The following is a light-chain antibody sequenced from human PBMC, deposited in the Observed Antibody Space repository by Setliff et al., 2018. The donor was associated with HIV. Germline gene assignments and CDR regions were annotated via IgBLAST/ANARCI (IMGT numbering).Light chain of an antibody. V-gene: IGLV2-14*01. J-gene: IGLJ1*01. Sequence: QSALTQPASVSGSPGQSITISCTETSSDVGGYDYVSWYQRHPGKVPKLMLYEVGNRPSGVSNRFSGSKSGNTASLTISGLQAEDEADYYCCSYTSSTTLVFGTGTKVTV. CDR2: EVG. CDR3: CSYTSSTTLV. CDR1: SSDVGGYDY.